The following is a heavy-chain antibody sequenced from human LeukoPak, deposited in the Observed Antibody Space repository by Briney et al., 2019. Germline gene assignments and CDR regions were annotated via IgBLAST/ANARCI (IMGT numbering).Heavy chain of an antibody. CDR3: TTVSAAGQLDY. V-gene: IGHV3-15*01. CDR2: IKSKTDGGTT. D-gene: IGHD6-13*01. CDR1: GFTFSNAW. Sequence: GGSLRLSCAASGFTFSNAWMSWVRQAPGRGLEWVGRIKSKTDGGTTDCAAPVKGRFTISRDDSKNTLYLQMNSLKTEDTAVYYCTTVSAAGQLDYWGQGTLVTVSS. J-gene: IGHJ4*02.